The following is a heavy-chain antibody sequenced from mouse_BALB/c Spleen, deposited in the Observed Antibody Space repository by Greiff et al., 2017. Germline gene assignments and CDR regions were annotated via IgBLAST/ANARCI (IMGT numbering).Heavy chain of an antibody. CDR2: IYPGNVNT. D-gene: IGHD2-14*01. CDR1: GYTFTSYY. V-gene: IGHV1S56*01. J-gene: IGHJ2*01. Sequence: QVQLKQSGPELVKPGASVRISCKASGYTFTSYYIHWVKQRPGQGLEWIGWIYPGNVNTKYNEKFKGKATLTADKSSSTAYMQLNSLTSEDSAVYYCARDGYDDYFDYWGQGTTVTVSA. CDR3: ARDGYDDYFDY.